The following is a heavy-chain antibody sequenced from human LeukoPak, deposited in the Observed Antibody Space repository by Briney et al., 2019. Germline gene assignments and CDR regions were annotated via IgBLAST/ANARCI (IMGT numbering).Heavy chain of an antibody. J-gene: IGHJ4*02. V-gene: IGHV3-30*04. CDR2: ISYDGSNK. D-gene: IGHD5-18*01. CDR1: GFTFSSYA. Sequence: PGRSLRLSCAASGFTFSSYAMHWVRQAPGKGLEWVAVISYDGSNKYYADSVKGRFTISRDNSKNTLYLQMNSLRAADTAVYYCARDPRGYSYGYVYWGQGTLVTVSS. CDR3: ARDPRGYSYGYVY.